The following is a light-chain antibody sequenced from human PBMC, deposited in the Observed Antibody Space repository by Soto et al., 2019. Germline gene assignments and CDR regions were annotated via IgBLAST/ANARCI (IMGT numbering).Light chain of an antibody. J-gene: IGKJ1*01. V-gene: IGKV3-20*01. CDR1: QSISSY. CDR2: DAS. CDR3: QQYDSSPRT. Sequence: IVVTQSPATLSVSPGGRATLSCRASQSISSYLAWYQQKPGQAPRLLIYDASSRPTGIPDRFSGSGSGTDFTLTISRLEPEDFAVYYCQQYDSSPRTFGQGTKVDIK.